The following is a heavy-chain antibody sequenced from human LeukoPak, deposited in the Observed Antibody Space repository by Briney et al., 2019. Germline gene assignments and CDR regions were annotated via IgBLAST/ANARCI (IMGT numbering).Heavy chain of an antibody. CDR1: GFTFSNAW. CDR3: ARAGYSSVWGAFDI. Sequence: GGSLRLSCAASGFTFSNAWMSWVRQAPGKGLEWVAVIWYDGSNKYYADSVKGRFTISRDNSKNTLYLQMNSLRAEDTAVYYCARAGYSSVWGAFDIWGQGTMVTVSS. CDR2: IWYDGSNK. J-gene: IGHJ3*02. V-gene: IGHV3-33*08. D-gene: IGHD6-19*01.